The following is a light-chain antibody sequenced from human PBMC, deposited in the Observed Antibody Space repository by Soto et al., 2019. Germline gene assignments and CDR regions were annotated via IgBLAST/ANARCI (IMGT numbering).Light chain of an antibody. CDR1: QSVSNN. Sequence: ILRTQSPATLSVSPGERATLSCRASQSVSNNLAWYQQKPGQAPRLLIYDASTRATGIPARFSGSGSGTEFTLTISGLQSEDFAVYYRQQYNNWPPWTFGQGTKVEIK. CDR2: DAS. CDR3: QQYNNWPPWT. J-gene: IGKJ1*01. V-gene: IGKV3-15*01.